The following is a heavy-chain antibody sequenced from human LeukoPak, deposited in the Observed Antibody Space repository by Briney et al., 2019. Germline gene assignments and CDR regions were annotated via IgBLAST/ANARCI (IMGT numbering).Heavy chain of an antibody. CDR1: GLTLNKYW. J-gene: IGHJ4*02. CDR2: IDPEGTIT. CDR3: ARDFGGAVGS. V-gene: IGHV3-74*01. D-gene: IGHD1-26*01. Sequence: RSGGSLRLSCADSGLTLNKYWVHWVRQVPGKGLVWVSRIDPEGTITNYADSVKGRFTISRDNAKNMLYLQMNSLRVEDSAIYYCARDFGGAVGSWGQGTLVTVSS.